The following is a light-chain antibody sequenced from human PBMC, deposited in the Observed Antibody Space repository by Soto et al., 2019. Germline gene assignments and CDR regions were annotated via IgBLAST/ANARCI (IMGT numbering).Light chain of an antibody. Sequence: QSALTQPASVSGSPGQSITISCTGTSSDIGSYNYVTWYQQHPGKAPKLMIYDVSKRPSGVSYRFSGSKSGNSASLTISGLQAEDEADYYCFSFTTSNTYVFGTGTKLTVL. J-gene: IGLJ1*01. CDR2: DVS. V-gene: IGLV2-14*01. CDR1: SSDIGSYNY. CDR3: FSFTTSNTYV.